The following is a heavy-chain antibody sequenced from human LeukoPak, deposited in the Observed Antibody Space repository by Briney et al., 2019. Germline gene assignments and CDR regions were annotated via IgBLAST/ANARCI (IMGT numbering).Heavy chain of an antibody. Sequence: GASVKVSCKASGYTFTYRYLHWVRQAPGQALEWMGWITPFNGNTNYGQKFQDRFTITRDRPMSTAYLELTSLRSEDTAIYYCSSNRQRLGLSNDAFDIWGQGTMVTVS. V-gene: IGHV1-45*02. D-gene: IGHD6-25*01. CDR3: SSNRQRLGLSNDAFDI. CDR1: GYTFTYRY. J-gene: IGHJ3*02. CDR2: ITPFNGNT.